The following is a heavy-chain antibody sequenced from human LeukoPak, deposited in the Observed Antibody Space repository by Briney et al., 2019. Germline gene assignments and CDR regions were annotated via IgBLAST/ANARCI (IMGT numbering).Heavy chain of an antibody. CDR2: IIPIFGTA. CDR3: AREAYYDSSGYFDY. Sequence: SVKVSCKASRGTFSSYAISWVRQAPGQGLEWMGRIIPIFGTANYAQKFQGRVTITTDESTSTAYMELSSLRSEDTAVYYCAREAYYDSSGYFDYWGQGTLVTVSS. V-gene: IGHV1-69*05. J-gene: IGHJ4*02. D-gene: IGHD3-22*01. CDR1: RGTFSSYA.